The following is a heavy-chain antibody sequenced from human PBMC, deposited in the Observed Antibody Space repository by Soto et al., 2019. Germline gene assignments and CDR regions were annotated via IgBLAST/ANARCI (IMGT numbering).Heavy chain of an antibody. J-gene: IGHJ4*02. CDR1: GFSISTYG. V-gene: IGHV3-23*01. CDR2: FSGSSGNT. Sequence: EVQLLESGGGLAQPGGSLRLSCAASGFSISTYGVTWVRQAPGKGLEWVSGFSGSSGNTYYADSAKGRFTISRDNSKNTVYLQMNSLRAEDTAVYYCARWNGYGDSWGQGTLVTVSS. CDR3: ARWNGYGDS. D-gene: IGHD1-1*01.